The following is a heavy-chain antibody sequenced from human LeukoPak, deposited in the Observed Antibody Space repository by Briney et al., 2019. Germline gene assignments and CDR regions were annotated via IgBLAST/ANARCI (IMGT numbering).Heavy chain of an antibody. CDR1: GGSFSGYY. V-gene: IGHV4-34*01. Sequence: SETLSLTCAVYGGSFSGYYWSWIRQPPVKGLEWIGEINHSGSTNYNPSLKSRVTISVDTSKNQFSLKLSSVTAADTAVYYCARVIITLGMDVWGQGTTVTVSS. CDR2: INHSGST. CDR3: ARVIITLGMDV. D-gene: IGHD3-10*01. J-gene: IGHJ6*02.